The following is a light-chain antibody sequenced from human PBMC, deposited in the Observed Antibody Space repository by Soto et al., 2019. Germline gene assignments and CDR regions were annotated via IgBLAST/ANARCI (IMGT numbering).Light chain of an antibody. V-gene: IGLV1-51*01. J-gene: IGLJ1*01. CDR3: GSWDSSLSDYV. Sequence: QYMLTPPPSVSAAPGQMVTLSYSGSSSNIGGNSVSWYQQLPGTAPKLLIYDDNKRPSGIPDRFSGSKSGTSATLGITGFQTGDEADYYCGSWDSSLSDYVFGTGTKITVL. CDR2: DDN. CDR1: SSNIGGNS.